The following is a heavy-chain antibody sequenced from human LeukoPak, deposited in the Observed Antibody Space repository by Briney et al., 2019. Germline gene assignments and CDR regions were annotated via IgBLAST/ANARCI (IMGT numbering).Heavy chain of an antibody. CDR2: IRYDGSNK. CDR3: ARAPDYLYYFDY. CDR1: GFTFSSYG. J-gene: IGHJ4*02. D-gene: IGHD4-11*01. V-gene: IGHV3-30*02. Sequence: PGGSLRLSCAASGFTFSSYGMHWVRQAPGKGLEWVAFIRYDGSNKYYADSVKGRFTISRDNSKNTLYLQMNSLRAEDTAVYYCARAPDYLYYFDYWGQGTLVTVSS.